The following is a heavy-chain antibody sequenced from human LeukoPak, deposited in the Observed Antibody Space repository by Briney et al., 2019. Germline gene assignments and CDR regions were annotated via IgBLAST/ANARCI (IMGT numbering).Heavy chain of an antibody. CDR3: ARGPPDAEGWFDP. CDR1: GGTFSSYT. V-gene: IGHV1-69*02. CDR2: IIPILGIA. Sequence: SVKVSCKASGGTFSSYTISWVRQAPGQGLEWMGRIIPILGIANYAQKFQGRVTITADKSTSTAYMELSSLRSEDTAVYYCARGPPDAEGWFDPWGQGTLVTVSS. J-gene: IGHJ5*02.